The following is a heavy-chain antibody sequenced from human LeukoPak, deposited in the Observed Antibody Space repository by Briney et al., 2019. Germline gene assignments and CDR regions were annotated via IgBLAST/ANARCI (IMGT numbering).Heavy chain of an antibody. J-gene: IGHJ4*02. CDR2: INGSGSNT. CDR3: VKAGGTFGYYYVSSGSFDL. D-gene: IGHD3-22*01. Sequence: GGSLRLSCKASRFSFISYAMSWVRQAPGRGPEWVSQINGSGSNTYWADSVKRRFTISRDNAKSTLFVQMNSLRDEDTAVYYCVKAGGTFGYYYVSSGSFDLWGQGTLVTVSS. CDR1: RFSFISYA. V-gene: IGHV3-23*01.